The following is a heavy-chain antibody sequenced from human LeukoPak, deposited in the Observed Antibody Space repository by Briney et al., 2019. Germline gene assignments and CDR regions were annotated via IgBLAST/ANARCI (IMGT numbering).Heavy chain of an antibody. CDR1: GFTFSSYE. CDR3: ASLKPALPDY. CDR2: ISSRGSTM. Sequence: TGGSLRLSCAASGFTFSSYEMNWVRQAPEKGLEWVSYISSRGSTMYYADSVKGRFTISRDNAKNSLYLQMNSLRAEDTAFYYFASLKPALPDYWGQGTLVTVS. J-gene: IGHJ4*02. V-gene: IGHV3-48*03. D-gene: IGHD2-2*01.